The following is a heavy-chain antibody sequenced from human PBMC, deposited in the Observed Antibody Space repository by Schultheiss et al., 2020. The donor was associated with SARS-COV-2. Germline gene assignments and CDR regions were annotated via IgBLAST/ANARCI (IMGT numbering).Heavy chain of an antibody. D-gene: IGHD1-26*01. CDR2: ISAYNGNT. CDR1: GYTFGDFS. CDR3: ATVGSGSYSDAFDI. J-gene: IGHJ3*02. Sequence: GESLKISCKASGYTFGDFSLHWVRQAPGQGLEWMGWISAYNGNTKFAQKFQGRVTITRDTSASTAYMELSSLRSEDTAVYYCATVGSGSYSDAFDIWGQGTMVTVSS. V-gene: IGHV1-3*01.